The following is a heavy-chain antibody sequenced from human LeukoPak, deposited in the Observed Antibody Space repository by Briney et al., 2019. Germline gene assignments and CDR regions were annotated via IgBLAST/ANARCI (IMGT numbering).Heavy chain of an antibody. CDR3: AREKMTTVTTFDY. D-gene: IGHD4-17*01. V-gene: IGHV3-53*01. J-gene: IGHJ4*02. CDR2: IYSGGST. Sequence: GGSLRLSCAASGFTVSSNYMSWVRQAPGKGLEWVSVIYSGGSTYYADSVKGRFTISRDNSKNTLYLQMNSLRAEDTAVYYCAREKMTTVTTFDYWGQGTLVTVSS. CDR1: GFTVSSNY.